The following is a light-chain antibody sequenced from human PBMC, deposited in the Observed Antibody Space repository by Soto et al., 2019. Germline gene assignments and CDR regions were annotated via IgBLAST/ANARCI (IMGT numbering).Light chain of an antibody. CDR2: EVS. Sequence: QSALTQPASVSGSPGQSITISCTGTSSDVGGFNYVSWYQQHTGKAPKLLIYEVSNRPSGVSNRFSGSKSGITASLTISGLQAEDEADYYCNSYTSSSTLVVFGGGTKLTVL. CDR1: SSDVGGFNY. J-gene: IGLJ3*02. CDR3: NSYTSSSTLVV. V-gene: IGLV2-14*01.